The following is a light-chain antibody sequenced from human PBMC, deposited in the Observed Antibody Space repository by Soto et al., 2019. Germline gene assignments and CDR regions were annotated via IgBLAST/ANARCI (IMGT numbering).Light chain of an antibody. V-gene: IGKV3-20*01. CDR3: QQYGNSLYT. CDR1: QSVSSSY. CDR2: EAS. Sequence: EVVLTQSPGTLSLSPGERATLSCRASQSVSSSYLAWYQQKPGQAPRLLIYEASTKATGIPDRFSGSGSGADFTLTISILEPEDFAVYYCQQYGNSLYTFGQGNNLAI. J-gene: IGKJ2*01.